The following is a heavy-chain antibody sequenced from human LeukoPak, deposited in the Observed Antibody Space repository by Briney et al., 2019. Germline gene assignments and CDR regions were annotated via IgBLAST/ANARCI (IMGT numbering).Heavy chain of an antibody. D-gene: IGHD3-10*01. V-gene: IGHV3-7*01. Sequence: GGSLRLSCAASGFTFSSYWMSWVRQAPGKGLEWVAYIKQDGSEKYYVDSLKGRFTVSRDNAKNSLYLQMNSLRAEDTAVYYCARGRAGMDVWGQGTTVTVSS. CDR1: GFTFSSYW. CDR2: IKQDGSEK. CDR3: ARGRAGMDV. J-gene: IGHJ6*02.